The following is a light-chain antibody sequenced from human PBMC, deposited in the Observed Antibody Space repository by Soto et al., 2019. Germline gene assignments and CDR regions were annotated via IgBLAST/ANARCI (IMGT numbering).Light chain of an antibody. CDR1: QSISGW. CDR2: EAS. J-gene: IGKJ1*01. CDR3: QQYYSDWT. Sequence: DIQMTQSPSTLSASVGYRVTITCRASQSISGWLAWYQQKPGTAPKLLIYEASNLESGVPSRFSGSGSGTEFTLTISSLQPDDFATYYCQQYYSDWTFGQGTKVDI. V-gene: IGKV1-5*01.